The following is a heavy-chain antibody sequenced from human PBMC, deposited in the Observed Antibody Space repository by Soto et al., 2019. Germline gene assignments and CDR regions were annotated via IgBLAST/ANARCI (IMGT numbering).Heavy chain of an antibody. CDR2: IRSKANSYAT. J-gene: IGHJ4*02. D-gene: IGHD3-10*01. Sequence: GGSLRLSCAASGFTFSGSSIHWVRQASWKGLEWVGRIRSKANSYATAYAASVKGRFTISRDDSKNTAYLQMNSLKTEDTAVYYCTFKGREGFDYWGQRTLVTVSS. CDR1: GFTFSGSS. CDR3: TFKGREGFDY. V-gene: IGHV3-73*01.